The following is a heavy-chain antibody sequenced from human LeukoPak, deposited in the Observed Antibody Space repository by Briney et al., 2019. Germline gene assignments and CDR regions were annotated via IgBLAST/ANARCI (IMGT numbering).Heavy chain of an antibody. J-gene: IGHJ6*04. CDR1: GFTFSRYS. CDR2: ISSNSAYI. V-gene: IGHV3-21*01. CDR3: AELGITMIGGV. D-gene: IGHD3-10*02. Sequence: GGSLRLSCAASGFTFSRYSMNWVRQAPGKGLEWVSTISSNSAYIYYADSVEGRFTISRDNAKNSLYLQMNSLRAEDTAVYYCAELGITMIGGVWGKGTTVTISS.